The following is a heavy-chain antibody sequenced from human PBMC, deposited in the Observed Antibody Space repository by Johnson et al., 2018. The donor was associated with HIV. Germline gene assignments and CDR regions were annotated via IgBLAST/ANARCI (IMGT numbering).Heavy chain of an antibody. CDR2: IWCDGSNK. CDR1: GFTFDDYG. CDR3: AKGDGIVGGSDAFDI. J-gene: IGHJ3*02. Sequence: QVQLVEFGRGVVRPGGSLRVSCAASGFTFDDYGMSWVRQAPGKGLEWEAFIWCDGSNKSYAGSVKGRFTISRDNPKNTLYLQMSSLRAEDTAVYYCAKGDGIVGGSDAFDIWGQGTMVTVSS. D-gene: IGHD1-26*01. V-gene: IGHV3-30*02.